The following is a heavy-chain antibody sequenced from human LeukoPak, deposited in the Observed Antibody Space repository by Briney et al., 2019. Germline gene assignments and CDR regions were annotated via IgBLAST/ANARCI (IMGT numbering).Heavy chain of an antibody. J-gene: IGHJ5*02. CDR3: ARLNKPGWFDP. Sequence: SETLSLTCTVSGGSIGSSSYYWGWIRQPPGKGLEWIGNIYYSGSTYYNPSLKSRVTISIDTSKNQFSLRLNSVTATDTAVYYCARLNKPGWFDPWGQGTLVTVSS. D-gene: IGHD1-14*01. CDR1: GGSIGSSSYY. CDR2: IYYSGST. V-gene: IGHV4-39*01.